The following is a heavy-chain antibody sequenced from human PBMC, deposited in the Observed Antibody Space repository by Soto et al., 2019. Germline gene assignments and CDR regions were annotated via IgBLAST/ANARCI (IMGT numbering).Heavy chain of an antibody. CDR2: ISYDGSNK. CDR1: GFTFSSYA. D-gene: IGHD6-19*01. CDR3: ARGASSSGWYGMDV. V-gene: IGHV3-30-3*01. J-gene: IGHJ6*02. Sequence: GGSLRLSCAASGFTFSSYAMNWVRQAPGKGLEWVAVISYDGSNKYYADSVKGRFTISRDNSKNTLYLQMNSLRAEDTAVYYCARGASSSGWYGMDVWGQGTTVTVSS.